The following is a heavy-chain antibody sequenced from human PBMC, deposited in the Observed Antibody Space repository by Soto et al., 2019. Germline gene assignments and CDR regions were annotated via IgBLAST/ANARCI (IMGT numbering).Heavy chain of an antibody. Sequence: QIALKESGPTLVKPTQTLTLTCTFSGFSLTTSGEGVGWVRQPPGKGLEWVALVYGDDDKRYLTSLKSRLTITKATSKTQVVLTMTNMAPVDTGTYFCVHNIGGDYVYGFDFWGQGTKVTVSS. CDR3: VHNIGGDYVYGFDF. V-gene: IGHV2-5*02. CDR2: VYGDDDK. D-gene: IGHD3-16*01. CDR1: GFSLTTSGEG. J-gene: IGHJ3*01.